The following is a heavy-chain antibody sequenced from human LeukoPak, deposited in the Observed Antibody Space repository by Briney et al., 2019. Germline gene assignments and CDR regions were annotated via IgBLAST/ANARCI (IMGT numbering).Heavy chain of an antibody. D-gene: IGHD2-2*03. CDR2: IYYSGST. J-gene: IGHJ6*03. Sequence: PSETLSLTCTVSGGSISRYYWSWSRQPPGKGLEWIGYIYYSGSTNYNPSLKSRVTISVDTSKNQFSLKLSSVTAADTAVYYCASEWILNPRQYMDVWGKGTTVTVSS. V-gene: IGHV4-59*01. CDR3: ASEWILNPRQYMDV. CDR1: GGSISRYY.